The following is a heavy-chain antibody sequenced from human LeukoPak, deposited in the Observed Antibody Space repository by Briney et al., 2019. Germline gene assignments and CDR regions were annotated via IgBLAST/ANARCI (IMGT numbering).Heavy chain of an antibody. J-gene: IGHJ6*03. CDR2: IYPGDSDT. V-gene: IGHV5-51*01. CDR1: GYSFTSYW. D-gene: IGHD6-19*01. CDR3: AREVGSSGPYYYYYMDV. Sequence: GESLKISCKGSGYSFTSYWIGWVRQMPGKGLEWMGIIYPGDSDTRYSPSFQGQVTISADKSISTAYLQWSSLKASDTAMYCCAREVGSSGPYYYYYMDVWGKGTTVAVCS.